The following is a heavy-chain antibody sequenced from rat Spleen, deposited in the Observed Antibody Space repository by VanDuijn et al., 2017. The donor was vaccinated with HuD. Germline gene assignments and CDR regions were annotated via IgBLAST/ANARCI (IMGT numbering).Heavy chain of an antibody. CDR3: VRQDTSGYSNWFTY. D-gene: IGHD4-3*01. J-gene: IGHJ3*01. V-gene: IGHV5S13*01. CDR1: GFTFRNYD. CDR2: ISPSGGAT. Sequence: EVQLVESGGDLVQPGRSLKLSCVVSGFTFRNYDMAWVRQAPTKGLEWVASISPSGGATYYRDSVKGRFTVSRENSQNTLYLQMDSLRSEDTATYYCVRQDTSGYSNWFTYWGQGTQVTVSS.